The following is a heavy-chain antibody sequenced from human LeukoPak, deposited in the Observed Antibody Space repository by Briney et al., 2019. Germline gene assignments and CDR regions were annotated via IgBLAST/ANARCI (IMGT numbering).Heavy chain of an antibody. CDR3: AKSRGLSTSGPAYDY. V-gene: IGHV3-23*01. Sequence: GGSLRLSCAASGFTFSTYAMSWFRQAPGKGLEWVSGISSGGGSTYYADSVKGRFTISRDTSKNTLYLQMNSLRAEDTAVYYCAKSRGLSTSGPAYDYWGQGTLVTVSS. J-gene: IGHJ4*02. D-gene: IGHD2-2*01. CDR1: GFTFSTYA. CDR2: ISSGGGST.